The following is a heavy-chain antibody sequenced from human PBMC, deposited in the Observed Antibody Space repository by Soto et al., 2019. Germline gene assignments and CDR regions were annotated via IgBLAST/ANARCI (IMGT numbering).Heavy chain of an antibody. D-gene: IGHD1-26*01. CDR3: ARRIVGGTNWFDP. CDR1: GASINSGDCY. Sequence: SETLSLTCTVSGASINSGDCYWSWIRQPPGKGLEWIGYIYYSGTTYYNPSLKSRVTISVDTSKNQFSLKLTSVTAADTAVYYCARRIVGGTNWFDPWGQGTLVTVSS. J-gene: IGHJ5*02. CDR2: IYYSGTT. V-gene: IGHV4-30-4*01.